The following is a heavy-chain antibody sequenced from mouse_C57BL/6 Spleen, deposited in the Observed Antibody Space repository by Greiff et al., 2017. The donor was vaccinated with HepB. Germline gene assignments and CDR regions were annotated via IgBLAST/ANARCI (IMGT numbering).Heavy chain of an antibody. J-gene: IGHJ2*01. Sequence: QVQLKESGPGLVQPSQSLSITCTVSGFSLTSYGVHWVRQSPGKGLEWLGVIWSGGSTDYNAAFISRLSISKDNSKSQVFFKMNSLQADDTAIYYCAARGVGRDVYYFDYWGQGTTLTVSS. CDR3: AARGVGRDVYYFDY. D-gene: IGHD4-1*01. CDR2: IWSGGST. V-gene: IGHV2-2*01. CDR1: GFSLTSYG.